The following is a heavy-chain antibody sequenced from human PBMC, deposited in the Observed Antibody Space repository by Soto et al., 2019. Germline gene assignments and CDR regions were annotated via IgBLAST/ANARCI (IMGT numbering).Heavy chain of an antibody. J-gene: IGHJ4*02. CDR3: ARAGGLGAVAADY. V-gene: IGHV4-39*07. D-gene: IGHD6-19*01. CDR1: GGSVSSNDYS. Sequence: SETLSLTCTVSGGSVSSNDYSWGWIRQSPGKGLEWIGTIYSSEDTHYNPSLLSRVTISVDTSKNQFSLKLSSVTAADTAVYYCARAGGLGAVAADYWGQGTLVTVSS. CDR2: IYSSEDT.